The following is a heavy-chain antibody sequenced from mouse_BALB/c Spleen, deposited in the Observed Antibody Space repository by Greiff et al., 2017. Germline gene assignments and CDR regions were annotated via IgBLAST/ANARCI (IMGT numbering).Heavy chain of an antibody. D-gene: IGHD1-1*01. CDR3: ASMRYYYGSSFAMDY. CDR2: IYPGDGDT. CDR1: GYTFTSYW. V-gene: IGHV1-87*01. J-gene: IGHJ4*01. Sequence: QVQLKESGAELARPGASVKLSCKASGYTFTSYWMQWVKQRPGQGLEWIGAIYPGDGDTRYTQKFKGKATLTADKSSSTAYMQLSSLASEDSAVYYCASMRYYYGSSFAMDYWGQGTSVTVSS.